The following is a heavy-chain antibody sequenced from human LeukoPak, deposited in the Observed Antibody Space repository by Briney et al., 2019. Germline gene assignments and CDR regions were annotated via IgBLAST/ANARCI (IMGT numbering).Heavy chain of an antibody. CDR2: ISWNSGSI. V-gene: IGHV3-9*03. D-gene: IGHD2-2*01. CDR3: AKGYCSSTSCYAGSLDY. J-gene: IGHJ4*02. Sequence: GGPLRLSCAASGFTFDDYAMHWVRQAPGKGLEWVSGISWNSGSIGYADSVKGRFTISRDNAKNSLYLQMNSLRAEDMALYYCAKGYCSSTSCYAGSLDYWGQGTLVTVSS. CDR1: GFTFDDYA.